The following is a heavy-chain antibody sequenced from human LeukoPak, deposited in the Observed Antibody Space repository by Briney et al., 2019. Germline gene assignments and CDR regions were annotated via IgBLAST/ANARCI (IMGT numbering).Heavy chain of an antibody. CDR1: GFRFSAYG. D-gene: IGHD6-6*01. CDR3: STYSSSRGH. J-gene: IGHJ4*02. Sequence: GGSLRLSCAASGFRFSAYGMYWVRQAPGKGLEWVAFIQYDGSYYYYGDSVKGRFTISRDNSKNTLYLQMNSLRAEDTAVYYCSTYSSSRGHWGQGTLVTVSS. CDR2: IQYDGSYY. V-gene: IGHV3-30*02.